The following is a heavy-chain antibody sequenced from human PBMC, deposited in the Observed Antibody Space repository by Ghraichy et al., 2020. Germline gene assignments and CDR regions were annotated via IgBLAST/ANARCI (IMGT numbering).Heavy chain of an antibody. CDR3: ARRITMVRGAVAAFDI. V-gene: IGHV4-39*01. D-gene: IGHD3-10*01. Sequence: TLSLTCSVSGGSIRNRDYYWGWIRQPPGKGLEWIGSIYYSGNTYYSPSLKSRLTLSIDTSKNQFSLKLTSVTGADTALYFCARRITMVRGAVAAFDIWGQGTRVTVSS. CDR1: GGSIRNRDYY. J-gene: IGHJ3*02. CDR2: IYYSGNT.